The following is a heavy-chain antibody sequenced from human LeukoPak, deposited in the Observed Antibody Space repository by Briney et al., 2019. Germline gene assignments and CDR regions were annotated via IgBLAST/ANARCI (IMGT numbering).Heavy chain of an antibody. Sequence: ASVKVSCKASGYTFTSYGISWVRQAPGQGLEWMGWISAYNGNTNYAQKLQGRVTMTTDTFTSTAYMELRSLRSDDTAAYYCARDGVVPAAMWAYYYYYMDVWGKGTTVTVSS. V-gene: IGHV1-18*01. J-gene: IGHJ6*03. CDR3: ARDGVVPAAMWAYYYYYMDV. D-gene: IGHD2-2*01. CDR1: GYTFTSYG. CDR2: ISAYNGNT.